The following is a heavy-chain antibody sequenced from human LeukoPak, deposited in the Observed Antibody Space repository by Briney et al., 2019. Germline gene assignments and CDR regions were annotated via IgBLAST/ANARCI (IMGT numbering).Heavy chain of an antibody. J-gene: IGHJ4*02. V-gene: IGHV4-30-2*01. Sequence: SETLSLTCAVPGGSISSGGYSWSWIRQPPGKGLEWIGYIYHSGSTYYNPSLKSRVTISVDRSKNQFSLKLSSVTAADTAVYYCARGGYTGYDFSPLSYWGQGTLVTVSS. CDR3: ARGGYTGYDFSPLSY. CDR2: IYHSGST. CDR1: GGSISSGGYS. D-gene: IGHD5-12*01.